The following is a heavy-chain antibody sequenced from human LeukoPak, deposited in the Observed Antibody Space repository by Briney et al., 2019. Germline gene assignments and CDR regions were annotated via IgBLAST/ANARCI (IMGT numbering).Heavy chain of an antibody. CDR2: VNLQGST. J-gene: IGHJ4*02. Sequence: SGTLSLTCGVSVGSITNTNYWTWVRQPPGKGLEWIGEVNLQGSTNYNPSLMGRVAIAVDTSENHISLQLTSVTAADTAVYYCAREGGPYRPLDYSGQGTLVTVSS. CDR1: VGSITNTNY. CDR3: AREGGPYRPLDY. V-gene: IGHV4-4*02.